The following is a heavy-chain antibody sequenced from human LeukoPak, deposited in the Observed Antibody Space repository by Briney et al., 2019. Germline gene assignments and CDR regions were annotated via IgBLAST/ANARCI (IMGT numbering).Heavy chain of an antibody. CDR1: GGTFSSYA. J-gene: IGHJ3*02. Sequence: SVKVSCKASGGTFSSYAISWVRQAPGQGLEWMGGIIPIFGTANYAQKFQGRVTITADESTSTAYMELSSLRSEDTAVYYCATFSWLLFAFDIWGQGTMVTVSS. V-gene: IGHV1-69*13. CDR3: ATFSWLLFAFDI. CDR2: IIPIFGTA. D-gene: IGHD3-3*01.